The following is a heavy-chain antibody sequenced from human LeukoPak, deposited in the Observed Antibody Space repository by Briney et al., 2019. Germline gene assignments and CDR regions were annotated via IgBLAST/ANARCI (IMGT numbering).Heavy chain of an antibody. CDR1: GGSIRSYC. CDR3: ARGVYIAAAQYGY. V-gene: IGHV4-59*01. D-gene: IGHD6-13*01. CDR2: IYYSGTT. Sequence: SETLSLTWTVSGGSIRSYCWGWTRQPPGKGLEWIGYIYYSGTTNYNPSLKSRVTISEATSKNQFFLKLSSVTAAATAVYYGARGVYIAAAQYGYWGEGTLVTVSS. J-gene: IGHJ4*02.